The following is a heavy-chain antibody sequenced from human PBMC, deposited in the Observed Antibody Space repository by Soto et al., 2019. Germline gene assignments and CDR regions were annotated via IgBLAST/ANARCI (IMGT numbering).Heavy chain of an antibody. CDR1: GFTFGSYS. Sequence: GGSLRLSCAASGFTFGSYSMNWVRQAPGKGLEWVSYISSSSSTIYYADSVKGRFTISRDNAKNSLYLQMNSLRAEDTAVYYCARDADSSSWYFWFDPWGQGTLVTVSS. CDR3: ARDADSSSWYFWFDP. CDR2: ISSSSSTI. V-gene: IGHV3-48*01. D-gene: IGHD6-13*01. J-gene: IGHJ5*02.